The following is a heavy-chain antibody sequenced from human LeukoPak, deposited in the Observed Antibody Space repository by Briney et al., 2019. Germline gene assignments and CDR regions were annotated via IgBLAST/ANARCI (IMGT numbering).Heavy chain of an antibody. CDR2: IYADGGT. Sequence: GGSLRLSCAASGFSVTTNYMTWVRQAPGKGLEWVSVIYADGGTYYADSVKGRFTMSRDSSRNTLYLQMNNLRVDDTAIYYCGRNLYRTGWKNYLDSWDQGTLVTVSS. CDR3: GRNLYRTGWKNYLDS. J-gene: IGHJ4*02. CDR1: GFSVTTNY. D-gene: IGHD6-19*01. V-gene: IGHV3-53*01.